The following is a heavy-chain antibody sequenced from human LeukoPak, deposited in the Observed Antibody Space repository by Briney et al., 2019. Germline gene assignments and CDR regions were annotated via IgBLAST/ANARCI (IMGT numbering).Heavy chain of an antibody. CDR3: AKAARSDSTDY. CDR1: GFIFDEYG. V-gene: IGHV3-20*04. D-gene: IGHD2-21*02. Sequence: PGGSLRLSCAASGFIFDEYGMSWVRQAPGKGLEWVAGISLNGGATGYADSVKGRFTISRDNSKNTLYLQMNSLRAEDTAVYYCAKAARSDSTDYWGQGTLVTVSS. CDR2: ISLNGGAT. J-gene: IGHJ4*02.